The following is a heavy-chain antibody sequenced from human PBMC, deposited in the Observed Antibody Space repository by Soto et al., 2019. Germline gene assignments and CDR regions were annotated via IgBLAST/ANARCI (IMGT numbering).Heavy chain of an antibody. CDR2: IIPILGIA. CDR3: AREASEFWSGPNFDY. J-gene: IGHJ4*02. Sequence: GASVKVSCKASGGTFSSYTISWVRQAPGQGLEWMGRIIPILGIANYAQKFQGRVTITADKSTSTAYMELSSLRSEDTAVYYCAREASEFWSGPNFDYWGQGTLVTVSS. D-gene: IGHD3-3*01. CDR1: GGTFSSYT. V-gene: IGHV1-69*04.